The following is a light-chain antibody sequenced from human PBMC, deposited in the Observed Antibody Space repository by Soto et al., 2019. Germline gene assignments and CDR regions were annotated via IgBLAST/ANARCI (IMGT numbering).Light chain of an antibody. CDR1: SSNIGSTYD. CDR2: GNT. Sequence: QAVVTQPPSVSGAPGQRVTISCTGSSSNIGSTYDVQWYQQLPGTAPKLLIHGNTNRPSGVPDRFSGSKSGTSASLAITGXXXXXEADYYCQSYDDSLSVHYVFGTGTKVTVL. J-gene: IGLJ1*01. V-gene: IGLV1-40*01. CDR3: QSYDDSLSVHYV.